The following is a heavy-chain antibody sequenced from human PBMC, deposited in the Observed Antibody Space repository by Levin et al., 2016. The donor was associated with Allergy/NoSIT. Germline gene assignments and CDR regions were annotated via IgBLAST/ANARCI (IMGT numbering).Heavy chain of an antibody. CDR1: GFTFSSYA. Sequence: GESLKISCAASGFTFSSYAMHWVRQAPGKGLEWVAVISYDGSNKYYADSVKGRFTISRDNSKNTLYLQMNSLRAEDTAVYYCARDDKQWLVYYYYYGMDVWGQGTTVTVSS. D-gene: IGHD6-19*01. J-gene: IGHJ6*02. V-gene: IGHV3-30-3*01. CDR2: ISYDGSNK. CDR3: ARDDKQWLVYYYYYGMDV.